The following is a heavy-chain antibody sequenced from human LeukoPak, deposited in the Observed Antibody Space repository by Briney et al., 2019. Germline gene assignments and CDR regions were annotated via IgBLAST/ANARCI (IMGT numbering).Heavy chain of an antibody. J-gene: IGHJ4*02. CDR2: IWSGGTDK. CDR1: GFTFSNYG. CDR3: GRRLTSWELEY. V-gene: IGHV3-33*08. Sequence: GGSLRLSCAASGFTFSNYGMHWVRQAPGKGLEWVAVIWSGGTDKYYADSVKGRFTVSRDNSKNTLYLQMNSLRAEDTAVYYCGRRLTSWELEYWGQGTLVTVSS. D-gene: IGHD1-26*01.